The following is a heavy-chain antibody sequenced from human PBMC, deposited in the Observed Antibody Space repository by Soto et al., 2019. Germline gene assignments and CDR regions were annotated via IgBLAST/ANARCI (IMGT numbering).Heavy chain of an antibody. D-gene: IGHD6-13*01. CDR1: GFTVSNAW. V-gene: IGHV3-15*01. J-gene: IGHJ4*02. Sequence: EVQLVESGGGFVKPGGSLRLSCAVSGFTVSNAWMSWVRQAPGEGLEWVGRVKSNTDGGTTEYAAPVKGRFSISRDDSENMLYLQMNSLKTEDTAVYYCIKYSSSWYSHDYWGQGTLVTVSS. CDR2: VKSNTDGGTT. CDR3: IKYSSSWYSHDY.